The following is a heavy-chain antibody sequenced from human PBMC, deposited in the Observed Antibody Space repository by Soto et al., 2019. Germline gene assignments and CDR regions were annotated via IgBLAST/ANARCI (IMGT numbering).Heavy chain of an antibody. Sequence: GGSLRLSCAASGLTVSSSYMGWVRQAPGKGLEWVSVMYVGGDTYHADPVKGRFTTSRDNSRNTLFLQMNNLRAEDTAVYYCARGIGMSWSFDYWGQGTLVTVSS. CDR2: MYVGGDT. D-gene: IGHD1-26*01. J-gene: IGHJ4*02. CDR1: GLTVSSSY. CDR3: ARGIGMSWSFDY. V-gene: IGHV3-53*01.